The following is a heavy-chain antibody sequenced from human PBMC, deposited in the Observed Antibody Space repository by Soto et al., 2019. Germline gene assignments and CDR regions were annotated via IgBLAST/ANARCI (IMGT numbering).Heavy chain of an antibody. D-gene: IGHD6-19*01. CDR2: IYQSGVT. CDR1: GDSYSISTYS. Sequence: SEALSLTCNMSGDSYSISTYSWSWIRQPPGKALQWIGFIYQSGVTSYNPSLASRVSISLDRSNNQCSLKLKSVTAADTAVYFCAGMPYTSGLRFDPWGPGTLVTVSS. J-gene: IGHJ5*02. V-gene: IGHV4-30-2*01. CDR3: AGMPYTSGLRFDP.